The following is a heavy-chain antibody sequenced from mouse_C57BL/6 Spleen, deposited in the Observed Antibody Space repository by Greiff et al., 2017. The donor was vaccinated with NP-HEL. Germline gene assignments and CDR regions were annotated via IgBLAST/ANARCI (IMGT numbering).Heavy chain of an antibody. CDR2: IYPGDGDT. J-gene: IGHJ2*01. D-gene: IGHD3-1*01. V-gene: IGHV1-82*01. CDR3: ASSGDSDY. Sequence: VQLKQSGPELVKPRASVKISCKASGYAFSSSWMNWVKQRPGKGLEWIGRIYPGDGDTNYHGKFKGKATLDAYKSPSTAYMQLRSLTSAASAVYSCASSGDSDYWGQGTTLTVSS. CDR1: GYAFSSSW.